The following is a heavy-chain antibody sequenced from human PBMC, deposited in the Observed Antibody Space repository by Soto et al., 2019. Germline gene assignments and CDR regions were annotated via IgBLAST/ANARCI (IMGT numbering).Heavy chain of an antibody. J-gene: IGHJ3*02. CDR3: ARDHYYGTDHAFDI. Sequence: GGSLRLSCAASGFTFSSYSMNWVRQAPGKGLEWVSYISASSSTIYYADSVKGRFTISRDNAKNSLYLQMNSLRAEDTAVYYCARDHYYGTDHAFDIWGQGTMVTVSS. D-gene: IGHD3-10*01. CDR2: ISASSSTI. CDR1: GFTFSSYS. V-gene: IGHV3-48*01.